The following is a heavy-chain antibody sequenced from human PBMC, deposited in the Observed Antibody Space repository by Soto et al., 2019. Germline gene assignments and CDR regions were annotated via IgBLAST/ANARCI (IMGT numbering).Heavy chain of an antibody. V-gene: IGHV2-5*02. CDR2: IYWDDDK. J-gene: IGHJ4*02. CDR3: AHVYWAASGTRYYFDY. Sequence: QIPLKESGPTLVKPTQTLTLTCTFSGFSFSTSAVGVGWIRQPPGKALEWLALIYWDDDKRYSPSLKSRLTITKDTSRNQVVVTMTNMDPVDTATYYCAHVYWAASGTRYYFDYWGQGTLVTVSS. CDR1: GFSFSTSAVG. D-gene: IGHD6-13*01.